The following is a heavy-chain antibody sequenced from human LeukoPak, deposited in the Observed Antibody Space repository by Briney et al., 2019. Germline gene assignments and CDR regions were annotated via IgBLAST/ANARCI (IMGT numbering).Heavy chain of an antibody. CDR2: ISGSGGSK. J-gene: IGHJ4*02. Sequence: GGSLRLSCAASGFTFSSYAMSSVRHAPGKGLGWGSAISGSGGSKYYAASVKGRLTISRDNSKNTLYLQMNRLRAEDTAVYYCAKVGYSSGWFRGNYYFDYWGQGTLVTVSS. D-gene: IGHD6-19*01. CDR3: AKVGYSSGWFRGNYYFDY. CDR1: GFTFSSYA. V-gene: IGHV3-23*01.